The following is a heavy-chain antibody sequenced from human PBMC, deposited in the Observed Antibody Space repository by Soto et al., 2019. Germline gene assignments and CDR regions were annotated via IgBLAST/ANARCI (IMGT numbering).Heavy chain of an antibody. V-gene: IGHV3-30-3*01. CDR2: VSPDGSRT. J-gene: IGHJ6*02. CDR1: GFSFNVYS. Sequence: QEQVVESGGGVVQPGRSLRLSCTVSGFSFNVYSIHWVRQAPGRGLEWVAVVSPDGSRTYYADSVKGRFIISRDNSKEMVSFQMNSLGLEDTAVYYCARDVWHCSSNCCYVYGMDGWGQGTTVTVSS. D-gene: IGHD4-4*01. CDR3: ARDVWHCSSNCCYVYGMDG.